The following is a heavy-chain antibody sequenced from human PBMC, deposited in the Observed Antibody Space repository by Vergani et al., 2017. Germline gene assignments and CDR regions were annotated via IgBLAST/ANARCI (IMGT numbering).Heavy chain of an antibody. V-gene: IGHV3-74*01. CDR3: ARDPVVPAAMSFYYYYYGMDV. D-gene: IGHD2-2*01. Sequence: EVQLLESGGGLVQPGGSLRLSCAASGFTFSSYWMHWVRQAPGKGLVWVSRINSDGSSTSYADSVKGRFTISRDNAKNTLYLQMNSLRAEDTAVYYCARDPVVPAAMSFYYYYYGMDVWGQGTTVTVSS. CDR2: INSDGSST. CDR1: GFTFSSYW. J-gene: IGHJ6*02.